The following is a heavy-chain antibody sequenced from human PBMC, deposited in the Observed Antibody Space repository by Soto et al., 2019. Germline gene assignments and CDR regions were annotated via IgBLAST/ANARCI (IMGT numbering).Heavy chain of an antibody. CDR3: ARAGASDWNYVSSSS. CDR2: ISANSGNT. D-gene: IGHD1-7*01. V-gene: IGHV1-18*04. Sequence: SVKVSCKASGYTFTSSGFNWVRQAPGQGLEWMGWISANSGNTNYAQNLQGRVTMTTDTSTSTAYMELRSLTSDDTAVYYCARAGASDWNYVSSSSWGQGTLVTVSS. J-gene: IGHJ4*02. CDR1: GYTFTSSG.